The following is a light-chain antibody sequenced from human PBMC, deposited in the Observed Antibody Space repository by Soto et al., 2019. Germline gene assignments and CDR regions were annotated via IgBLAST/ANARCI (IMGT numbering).Light chain of an antibody. CDR1: SSDVGGYNC. Sequence: QSALTQPRSVSGSPGQSVTISCTGTSSDVGGYNCVSWYQQHPGKAPQLIIYDVTQRPSGVPDHFSGSKSGNTASLSISGLQAEDEADYYCCSHSASYTFVFGTGTKVTVL. J-gene: IGLJ1*01. CDR3: CSHSASYTFV. V-gene: IGLV2-11*01. CDR2: DVT.